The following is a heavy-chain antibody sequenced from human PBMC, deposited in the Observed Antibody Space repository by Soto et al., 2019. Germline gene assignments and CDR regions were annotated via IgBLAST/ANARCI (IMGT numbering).Heavy chain of an antibody. Sequence: QVQLQQWGAGLLKPSETLSLTCAVYGGSFSGNYWSWIRQPPGKGLDWMGEINHSGNTNYNPSLKSRVTLSVDTSNNQFSLKLTSVTAADTAVYYCARTPYDYVWGSYRDVYYYATDVWGQGTTVTVSS. CDR2: INHSGNT. V-gene: IGHV4-34*01. D-gene: IGHD3-16*02. CDR3: ARTPYDYVWGSYRDVYYYATDV. J-gene: IGHJ6*02. CDR1: GGSFSGNY.